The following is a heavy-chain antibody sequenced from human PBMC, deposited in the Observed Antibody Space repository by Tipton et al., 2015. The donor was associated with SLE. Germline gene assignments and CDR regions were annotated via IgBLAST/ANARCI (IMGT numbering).Heavy chain of an antibody. D-gene: IGHD3-16*01. CDR3: ARLRFTYVVGEGDFFYMDV. V-gene: IGHV3-21*01. J-gene: IGHJ6*03. Sequence: GLVKPSETLSLTCSVSGGSISCHYWSWIRRPPGKGLEWVSSMGTNDRSIHYADSVKGRFTISRDNAKNSLFLQMNSLRPEDTAVYFCARLRFTYVVGEGDFFYMDVWGKGTTVTVSS. CDR2: MGTNDRSI. CDR1: GGSISCHY.